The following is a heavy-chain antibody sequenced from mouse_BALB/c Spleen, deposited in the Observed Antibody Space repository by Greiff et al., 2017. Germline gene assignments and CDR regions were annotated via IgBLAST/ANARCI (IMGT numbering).Heavy chain of an antibody. Sequence: QVQLQQSGAELVRPGASVKLSCKASGYTFTSYWINWVKQRPGQGLEWIGNIYPSDSYTNYNQKFKDKATLTVDKSSSTAYMQLSSPTSEDSAVYYCTRSGYDVRYYFDYWGQGTTLTVSS. CDR1: GYTFTSYW. J-gene: IGHJ2*01. D-gene: IGHD2-2*01. CDR2: IYPSDSYT. CDR3: TRSGYDVRYYFDY. V-gene: IGHV1-69*02.